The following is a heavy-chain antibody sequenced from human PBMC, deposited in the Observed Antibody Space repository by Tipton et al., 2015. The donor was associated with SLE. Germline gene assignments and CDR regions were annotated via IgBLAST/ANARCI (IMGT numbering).Heavy chain of an antibody. D-gene: IGHD2-21*01. CDR3: AILVDSNHYYYVMDV. CDR2: INPSGGRT. V-gene: IGHV1-46*01. Sequence: QSGAEVKKPGASVKVSCKASGYTFTSYYIHWVRRAPGQGLEWMGIINPSGGRTSYAQKFQGRVAMTRDTSTSTVYMDLSSLRSEDTAVYYCAILVDSNHYYYVMDVWGQGTTVPVSS. CDR1: GYTFTSYY. J-gene: IGHJ6*02.